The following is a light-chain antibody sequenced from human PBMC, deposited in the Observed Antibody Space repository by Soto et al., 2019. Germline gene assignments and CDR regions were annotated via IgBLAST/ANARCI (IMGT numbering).Light chain of an antibody. CDR3: TSYTRTSSTTYV. V-gene: IGLV2-14*01. CDR1: SSDVGGYNY. J-gene: IGLJ1*01. Sequence: QSVLTQPASVSGSPGQSITISCTGTSSDVGGYNYVSWYQQHPGKAPKPMIYDVSNRPSGVSNRFSGSKSGNTASLTISGLQAEDEADYYCTSYTRTSSTTYVFGTGTKVTVL. CDR2: DVS.